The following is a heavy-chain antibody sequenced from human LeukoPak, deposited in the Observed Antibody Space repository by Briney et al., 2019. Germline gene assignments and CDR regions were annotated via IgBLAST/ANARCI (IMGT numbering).Heavy chain of an antibody. J-gene: IGHJ4*02. CDR1: GGSISSSSYY. CDR3: ARHRIAVAGTLAYFDY. V-gene: IGHV4-39*01. D-gene: IGHD6-19*01. Sequence: SETLSLTCTVSGGSISSSSYYWGWIRQPPGKGLEWIGSIYYSGSTYYNPSLKSRVTISVDTSKNQFSLKLSSVTAADTAVYYCARHRIAVAGTLAYFDYWGQGTLVTVSS. CDR2: IYYSGST.